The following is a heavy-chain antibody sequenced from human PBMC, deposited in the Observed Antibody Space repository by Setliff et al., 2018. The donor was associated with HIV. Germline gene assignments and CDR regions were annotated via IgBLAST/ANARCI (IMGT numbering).Heavy chain of an antibody. V-gene: IGHV4-61*09. J-gene: IGHJ6*04. CDR3: ARTITTFGVIGRGGRMDV. CDR2: IYTSGST. D-gene: IGHD3-3*01. CDR1: GGSISSGSYY. Sequence: SETLSLTCTVSGGSISSGSYYWSWIRQPAGKGLEWIGHIYTSGSTNYNPSLKSRVTISVDTSKNHFSLRLSHVTAADTAVYYCARTITTFGVIGRGGRMDVWGKGTTVTVSS.